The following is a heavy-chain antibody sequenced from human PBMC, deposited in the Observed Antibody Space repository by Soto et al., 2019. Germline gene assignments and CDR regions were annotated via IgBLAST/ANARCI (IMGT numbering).Heavy chain of an antibody. Sequence: GESLKISCKGSGYSFSTYWIGWVRQMPGKGLEWMGIIYPGDSDTRYSPSFQGQVTISADKSISTAYLQWSSLKASDTAMYYCARLSGCSSTSCYTHMDVWGQGTTVTVSS. CDR1: GYSFSTYW. J-gene: IGHJ6*02. CDR2: IYPGDSDT. V-gene: IGHV5-51*01. CDR3: ARLSGCSSTSCYTHMDV. D-gene: IGHD2-2*02.